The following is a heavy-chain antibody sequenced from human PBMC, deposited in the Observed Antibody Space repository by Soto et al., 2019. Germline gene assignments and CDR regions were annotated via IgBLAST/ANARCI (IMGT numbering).Heavy chain of an antibody. Sequence: QVQLVQSGAEVKKPGASVKVSRKASGYTFTSYGISWVRQAPGQGLEWMGWISAYNGNTNYAQKLQGRVTMTTDTSTSTAYMELRSLRSDDTAVYYCASSNYCSGGSCYSEFAYWGQGTLVTVSS. J-gene: IGHJ4*02. V-gene: IGHV1-18*01. CDR3: ASSNYCSGGSCYSEFAY. D-gene: IGHD2-15*01. CDR2: ISAYNGNT. CDR1: GYTFTSYG.